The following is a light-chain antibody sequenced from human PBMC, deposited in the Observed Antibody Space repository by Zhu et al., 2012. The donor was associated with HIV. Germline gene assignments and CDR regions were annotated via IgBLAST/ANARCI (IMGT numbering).Light chain of an antibody. CDR2: GAS. V-gene: IGKV3-20*01. J-gene: IGKJ2*01. CDR1: QTVSRNY. CDR3: QHYVPSPMYT. Sequence: EIVLMQSPGTLSLSPEERATLSCRASQTVSRNYLAWYQQKPGQAPRLLIYGASRRVTGIPDRFSGSGSGTDFTLTISRLEPEDFAVYYCQHYVPSPMYTFGQGTKLEIK.